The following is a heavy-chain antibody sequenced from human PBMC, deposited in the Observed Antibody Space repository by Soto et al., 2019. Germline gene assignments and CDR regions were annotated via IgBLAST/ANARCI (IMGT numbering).Heavy chain of an antibody. CDR2: IYYSGST. Sequence: PSETLSLTCTVSGGSISSGGYYWSWIRQHPGKGLEWIGYIYYSGSTYYNPSLKSRVTISVDTSKNQFSLKLSSVTAADTAVYYCARTRLHRNWFDPWGQGTLVTVSS. D-gene: IGHD4-4*01. CDR1: GGSISSGGYY. V-gene: IGHV4-31*03. CDR3: ARTRLHRNWFDP. J-gene: IGHJ5*02.